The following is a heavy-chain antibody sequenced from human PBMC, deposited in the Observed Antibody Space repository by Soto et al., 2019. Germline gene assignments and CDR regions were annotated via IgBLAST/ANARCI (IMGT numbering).Heavy chain of an antibody. CDR1: GGSISRSSYY. J-gene: IGHJ4*02. V-gene: IGHV4-39*02. CDR3: VRDDIGLGIDY. D-gene: IGHD1-26*01. Sequence: PSETLSLTCTVSGGSISRSSYYWGWIRQPPGKGLEWIGSIYYSGSTHYNPSLKGRFTISRDNAKNTLYLQMNSLRAEDTAVYYCVRDDIGLGIDYWGLGTLVTVSS. CDR2: IYYSGST.